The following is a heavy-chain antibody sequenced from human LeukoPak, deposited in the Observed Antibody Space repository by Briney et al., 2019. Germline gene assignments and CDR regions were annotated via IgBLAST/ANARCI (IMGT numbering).Heavy chain of an antibody. CDR2: INHSGST. J-gene: IGHJ4*02. CDR3: TGGRDRGRFFVC. CDR1: GGSFSGYY. Sequence: SETLSLSCAVYGGSFSGYYWSWIRQPPGKGLEWIGEINHSGSTTYNPSLKSRVTISVDTSKNHTSLMLNSVTAADTTVYYYTGGRDRGRFFVCWRQGTQVTVSS. D-gene: IGHD2-15*01. V-gene: IGHV4-34*01.